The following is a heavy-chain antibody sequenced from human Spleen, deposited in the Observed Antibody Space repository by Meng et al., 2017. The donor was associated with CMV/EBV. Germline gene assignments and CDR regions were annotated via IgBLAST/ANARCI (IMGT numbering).Heavy chain of an antibody. J-gene: IGHJ4*02. CDR2: INHSGST. CDR1: GWSFSGYY. Sequence: QLQLQQWGAGLLKTSETLSLACAVYGWSFSGYYWSWIRPPPGKGLEWIGEINHSGSTNYNPSLKSRVTMSVDTSKNQFSLKLSSVTAADTAVYYCAGQISVGYFDYWGQGTLVTVSS. CDR3: AGQISVGYFDY. D-gene: IGHD1-26*01. V-gene: IGHV4-34*01.